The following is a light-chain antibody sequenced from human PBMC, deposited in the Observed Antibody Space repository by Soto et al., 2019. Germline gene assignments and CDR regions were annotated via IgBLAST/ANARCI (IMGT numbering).Light chain of an antibody. V-gene: IGLV2-14*03. CDR3: TSYTTSSTYV. CDR2: DVS. J-gene: IGLJ1*01. Sequence: SVLTQPASVSGSPGQSIAIACTGTSSDVGSYNYVSWYQRHPDKAPELIIYDVSNRPSGVSDRFSGSKSGNTATLTISGLQAEDEADYYCTSYTTSSTYVFGTGTKVTVL. CDR1: SSDVGSYNY.